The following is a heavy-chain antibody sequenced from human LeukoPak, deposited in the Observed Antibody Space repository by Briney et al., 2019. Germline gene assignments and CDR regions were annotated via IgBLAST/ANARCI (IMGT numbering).Heavy chain of an antibody. D-gene: IGHD3-9*01. CDR2: IYYSGTT. V-gene: IGHV4-39*01. CDR1: GGSGGSISRSTHY. Sequence: SESLSLTCTVSGGSGGSISRSTHYCGWIRQPPGKGLEWIWSIYYSGTTYNNPSLKSRVTMSVDTSKNQFSLKLSSVTAADTAVYYCARHFDHPNAFDIWGQGTMVTVSS. CDR3: ARHFDHPNAFDI. J-gene: IGHJ3*02.